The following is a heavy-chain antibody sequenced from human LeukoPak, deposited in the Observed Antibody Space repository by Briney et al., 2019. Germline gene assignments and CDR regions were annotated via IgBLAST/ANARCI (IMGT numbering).Heavy chain of an antibody. Sequence: GGSLRLSCAASGFTLSSYWMSWVRQAPGKGLEWVANIKQDGSEEYYVDSVKGRFTISRDNAKNSLYLQMNSLRAEDTALYYCAKGVTTLLGWGQGTLVTVSS. CDR1: GFTLSSYW. V-gene: IGHV3-7*03. D-gene: IGHD4-17*01. CDR2: IKQDGSEE. CDR3: AKGVTTLLG. J-gene: IGHJ4*02.